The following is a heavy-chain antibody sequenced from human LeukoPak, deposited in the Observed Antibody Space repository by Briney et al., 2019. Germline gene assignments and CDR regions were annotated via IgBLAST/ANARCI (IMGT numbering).Heavy chain of an antibody. D-gene: IGHD3-10*01. V-gene: IGHV3-74*01. CDR1: GFTLSSYW. Sequence: QPGGSLRLSCAASGFTLSSYWMHWVRQAPGKRLVWVSRINSDGSSTSYADSVKGRFTISRDNAKNTLYLQMNSLRAEDTAVYYCARPTYYYGSGELLDYWGQGTLVTVSS. CDR2: INSDGSST. J-gene: IGHJ4*02. CDR3: ARPTYYYGSGELLDY.